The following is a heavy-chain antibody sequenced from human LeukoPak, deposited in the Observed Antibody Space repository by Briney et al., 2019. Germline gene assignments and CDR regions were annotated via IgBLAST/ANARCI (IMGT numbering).Heavy chain of an antibody. V-gene: IGHV1-8*01. CDR3: ARGRSPARGASRPNWFDP. CDR1: GYTFTSYD. J-gene: IGHJ5*02. Sequence: ASVKVSCKASGYTFTSYDINWVRQATGQGLEWMGWMNPNSGNTGYAQKFQGRVTMTRNTSISTAYMELSSLRSEDTAVYYCARGRSPARGASRPNWFDPWGQGTLVTVSS. CDR2: MNPNSGNT. D-gene: IGHD6-6*01.